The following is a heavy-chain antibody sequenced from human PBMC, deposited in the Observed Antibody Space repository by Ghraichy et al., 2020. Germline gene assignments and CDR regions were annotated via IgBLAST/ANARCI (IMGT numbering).Heavy chain of an antibody. CDR1: GGSISSSSYY. CDR3: AKSGWFKGGYYFDY. J-gene: IGHJ4*02. CDR2: IYYSGST. D-gene: IGHD6-19*01. V-gene: IGHV4-39*01. Sequence: SETLSLTCTVSGGSISSSSYYWGWIRQPPGKGLEWIGSIYYSGSTYYNPSLKSRVTISVDTSKNQFSLKLSSVTAADTAVYYCAKSGWFKGGYYFDYWGQGTLVTVSS.